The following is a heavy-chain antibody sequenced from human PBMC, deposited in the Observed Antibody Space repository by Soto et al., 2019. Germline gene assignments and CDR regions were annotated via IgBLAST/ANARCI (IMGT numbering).Heavy chain of an antibody. Sequence: QVQLQESGPGLVKPSQTLSLTCTVSGGSISSGGYYWSWIRQHPGKGLEWIGYIYYSGSTYYNPSLKSRVTISVDTSKNQFSLKLSSVTAADTAVYYCARVVITIFGVVTKLYNWFDPWGQGTLVTVSS. CDR2: IYYSGST. D-gene: IGHD3-3*01. CDR1: GGSISSGGYY. CDR3: ARVVITIFGVVTKLYNWFDP. V-gene: IGHV4-31*03. J-gene: IGHJ5*02.